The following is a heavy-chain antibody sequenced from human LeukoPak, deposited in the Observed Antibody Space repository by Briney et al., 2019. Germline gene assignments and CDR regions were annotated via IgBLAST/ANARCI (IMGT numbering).Heavy chain of an antibody. Sequence: GGSLRLSCAASGFTFSSYGMHWVRQAPGKGLEWVAVISYDGSNKYYADSVKGRFTISRDNSKNTMYLQMNSLRAEDTAVYYCAKIHLIVVVTPSIDYWGQGTLVTVSS. J-gene: IGHJ4*02. D-gene: IGHD3-22*01. CDR3: AKIHLIVVVTPSIDY. CDR2: ISYDGSNK. CDR1: GFTFSSYG. V-gene: IGHV3-30*18.